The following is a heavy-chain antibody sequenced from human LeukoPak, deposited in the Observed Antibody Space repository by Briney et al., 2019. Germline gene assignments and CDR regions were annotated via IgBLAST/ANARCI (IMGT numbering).Heavy chain of an antibody. CDR1: GFTFSSFG. V-gene: IGHV3-30*18. Sequence: GGSLRLSCAASGFTFSSFGFHWVRQAPGKGLEWVAIISYDGSNKYYADSVKGRFTISRDNSKNTLDLQINSLRAEDTALYYCAKDRYNWNAPFYAMDVWGQGTTVTVSS. CDR2: ISYDGSNK. CDR3: AKDRYNWNAPFYAMDV. J-gene: IGHJ6*02. D-gene: IGHD1-1*01.